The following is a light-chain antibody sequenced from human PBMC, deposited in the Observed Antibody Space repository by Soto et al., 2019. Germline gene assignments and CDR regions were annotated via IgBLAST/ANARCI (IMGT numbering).Light chain of an antibody. J-gene: IGKJ4*01. Sequence: EIVLTQSPDTLSLSPGESATLSCRASQSVSARLAWYKHKPGQPPRLLISGASSRATGIPDRFSGSGSGTDFTLTISRLEPEDFAVYYCQQYGSSPAFGGGAKVDIK. V-gene: IGKV3-20*01. CDR2: GAS. CDR1: QSVSAR. CDR3: QQYGSSPA.